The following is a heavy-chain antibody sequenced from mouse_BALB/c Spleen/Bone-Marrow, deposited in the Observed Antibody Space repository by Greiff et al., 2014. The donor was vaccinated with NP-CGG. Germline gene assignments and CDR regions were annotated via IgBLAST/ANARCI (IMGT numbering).Heavy chain of an antibody. D-gene: IGHD1-2*01. CDR3: ARSTATGFAY. CDR2: VNPNNGDI. J-gene: IGHJ3*01. Sequence: VQLKQSGPDLVKPGASVKISCKASGYSFTGYYMYWVKQSHGKSLEWIERVNPNNGDISYNQKFKGKAILTVDKSSSTAYMEHHSLTSEDAAVYYCARSTATGFAYWGQGTLVTVSA. V-gene: IGHV1-34*02. CDR1: GYSFTGYY.